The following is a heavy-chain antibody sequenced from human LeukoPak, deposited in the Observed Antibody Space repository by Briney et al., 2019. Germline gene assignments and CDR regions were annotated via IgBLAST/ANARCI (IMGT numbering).Heavy chain of an antibody. Sequence: KSSEALSLTCAVYGGSFSGYYWSWIRQPPGKGLEWIGEINHSGSTNYNPSLKSRVTISVDTSKNQFSLKLSSVTAADTAVYYCARSNQGQFAVAGLLVHWGQGTLATVSS. D-gene: IGHD6-19*01. CDR2: INHSGST. J-gene: IGHJ4*02. CDR3: ARSNQGQFAVAGLLVH. CDR1: GGSFSGYY. V-gene: IGHV4-34*01.